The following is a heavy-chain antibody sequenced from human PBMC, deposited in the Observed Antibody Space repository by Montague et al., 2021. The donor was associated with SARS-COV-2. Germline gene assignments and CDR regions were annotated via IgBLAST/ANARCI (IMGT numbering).Heavy chain of an antibody. J-gene: IGHJ4*02. CDR3: AGDPRYSLSWSFDY. CDR1: GDSVSSNTAA. V-gene: IGHV6-1*01. D-gene: IGHD6-13*01. CDR2: TYYRSKWYY. Sequence: CAISGDSVSSNTAARNWIRRAPSRGLEWLGRTYYRSKWYYDYAVAVKSRMTISPDTSKNQFSLQLSSVTPEDRAVYYCAGDPRYSLSWSFDYWGQGTLVTVSS.